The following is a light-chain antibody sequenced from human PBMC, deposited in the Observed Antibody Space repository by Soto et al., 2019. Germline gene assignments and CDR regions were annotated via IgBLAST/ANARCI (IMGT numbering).Light chain of an antibody. J-gene: IGLJ2*01. V-gene: IGLV1-51*01. Sequence: QSVLTQPPSVSAAPGQTVTISCSGSSSNIGNNYVSWYQQLPGTAPKLLIYDNNKRPSGIPDRFSGSKSGTSATLGITGLQTGDEAYYYCGTWDSSLSAGVFGGGTKLTAL. CDR1: SSNIGNNY. CDR2: DNN. CDR3: GTWDSSLSAGV.